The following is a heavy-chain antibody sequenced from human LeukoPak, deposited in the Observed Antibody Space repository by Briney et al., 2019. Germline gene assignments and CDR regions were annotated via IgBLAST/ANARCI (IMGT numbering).Heavy chain of an antibody. J-gene: IGHJ6*02. CDR2: ISGSGDST. Sequence: GGSLRLSCAASGFTFSSYVMSWVRQAPGKGLEWVSGISGSGDSTYYADFVKGQFTISRDNSKNALYLQMNSLRAEDTAVYYCAKDKRMDVWGLGTTVTVSS. V-gene: IGHV3-23*01. CDR3: AKDKRMDV. CDR1: GFTFSSYV.